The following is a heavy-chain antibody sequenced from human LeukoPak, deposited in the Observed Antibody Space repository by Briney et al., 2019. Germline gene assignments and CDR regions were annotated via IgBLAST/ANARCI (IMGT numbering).Heavy chain of an antibody. CDR2: IYHSGTS. V-gene: IGHV4-59*01. J-gene: IGHJ4*02. CDR3: ARVYSSSWYLSAGDYCDH. Sequence: SETPSLTCTVSSASISTYYWSWIRQPPGKGLEWIGYIYHSGTSNYNPSLKSRVTMSVDTSKSQFSLSLSSVTSADTAVYYCARVYSSSWYLSAGDYCDHWGQGTLVTVSS. CDR1: SASISTYY. D-gene: IGHD6-13*01.